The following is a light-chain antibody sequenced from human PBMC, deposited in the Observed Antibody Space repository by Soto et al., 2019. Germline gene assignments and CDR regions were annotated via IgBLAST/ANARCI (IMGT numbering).Light chain of an antibody. CDR2: AAS. J-gene: IGKJ1*01. CDR3: QQSYSTPQT. V-gene: IGKV1-39*01. Sequence: DIQMTQSPSSLSASVGDRVTITCRASQSISSYLNWYQRNPGKAPKLLIYAASSLQSGVPSRFSGSGSGTDFTLTVSSLQPEDFATYYCQQSYSTPQTFGQGTKVDIK. CDR1: QSISSY.